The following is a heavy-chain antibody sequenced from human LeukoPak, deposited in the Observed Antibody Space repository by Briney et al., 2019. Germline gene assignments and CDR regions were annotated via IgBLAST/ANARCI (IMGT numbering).Heavy chain of an antibody. D-gene: IGHD6-6*01. CDR2: ISTTGSAI. Sequence: PGGSLRLSCVASGFAFSYSEMTWVSQAPGKGLEWVSYISTTGSAIYYADSLKGRFTISRDNAKNSVYLQMNSLRAEDTGIYYCARVRMSIMDVWGQGTTVTVSS. CDR3: ARVRMSIMDV. CDR1: GFAFSYSE. V-gene: IGHV3-48*03. J-gene: IGHJ6*02.